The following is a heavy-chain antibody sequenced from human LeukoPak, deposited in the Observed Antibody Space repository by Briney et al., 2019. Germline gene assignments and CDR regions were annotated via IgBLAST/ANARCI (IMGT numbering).Heavy chain of an antibody. D-gene: IGHD3-16*02. J-gene: IGHJ4*02. Sequence: PGGSLRLSCAASGFTFSSYEMNWVRQSPGKGLEWVSVISGSGDTTYYADSVKGRFVISRDNSKNTLYLQMNSLRAEDTAVYYCARDSWESGWYDYVWGSYRPDEYYFDYWGQGTLVTVSS. V-gene: IGHV3-23*01. CDR1: GFTFSSYE. CDR2: ISGSGDTT. CDR3: ARDSWESGWYDYVWGSYRPDEYYFDY.